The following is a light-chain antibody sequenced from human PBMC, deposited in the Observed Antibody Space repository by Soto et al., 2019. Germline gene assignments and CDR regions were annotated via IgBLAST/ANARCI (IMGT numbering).Light chain of an antibody. CDR3: QKYNSAPLT. V-gene: IGKV1-27*01. Sequence: DIQLTQFPPSLSASVGDRVTITCRASQAISIYVAWYQQKPGKIPKLLIFSASTVQSGVPSRFSGSGSGTDFTLTISNLQPEDVATYYCQKYNSAPLTFGPGTKVDLK. J-gene: IGKJ3*01. CDR1: QAISIY. CDR2: SAS.